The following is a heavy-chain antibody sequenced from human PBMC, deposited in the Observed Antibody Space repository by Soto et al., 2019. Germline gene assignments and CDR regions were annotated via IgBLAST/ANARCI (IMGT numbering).Heavy chain of an antibody. CDR1: GYTFTSYG. CDR2: ISAYNGNT. V-gene: IGHV1-18*01. Sequence: ASVKVSCKASGYTFTSYGISWVRQAPGQGLEWMGWISAYNGNTNYAQKIQGRVTMTTDTSTSTAYMELRSLRSDDTAVYYCARDVNYYDSSGYYQLLDYWGQGTLVTVS. CDR3: ARDVNYYDSSGYYQLLDY. D-gene: IGHD3-22*01. J-gene: IGHJ4*02.